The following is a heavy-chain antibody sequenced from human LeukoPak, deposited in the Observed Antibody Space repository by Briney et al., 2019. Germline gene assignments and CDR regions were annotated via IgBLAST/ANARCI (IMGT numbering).Heavy chain of an antibody. CDR3: ARDLTYYYDSSQDAFDI. V-gene: IGHV4-34*01. CDR2: INHSGST. D-gene: IGHD3-22*01. Sequence: SETLSLTRAVYGGSFSGYYWSWIRQPPGKGLEWIGEINHSGSTNYNPSLKSRVTISVDTSKNQFFLKLSSVTAADTAVYYCARDLTYYYDSSQDAFDIWGQGTMVTVSS. J-gene: IGHJ3*02. CDR1: GGSFSGYY.